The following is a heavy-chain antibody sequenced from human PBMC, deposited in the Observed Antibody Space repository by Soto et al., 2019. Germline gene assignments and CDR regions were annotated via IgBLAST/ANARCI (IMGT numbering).Heavy chain of an antibody. V-gene: IGHV1-18*01. Sequence: GPSVKVSCKASGYTFTSYCISWVRQAPGQGLEWMGWISAYNGNTNYAQKLQGRVTMTTDTSTSTAYMELRSLRSDDTAVYYCARADSSGWYFDYWGQGTLVTVSS. CDR2: ISAYNGNT. CDR1: GYTFTSYC. D-gene: IGHD6-19*01. J-gene: IGHJ4*02. CDR3: ARADSSGWYFDY.